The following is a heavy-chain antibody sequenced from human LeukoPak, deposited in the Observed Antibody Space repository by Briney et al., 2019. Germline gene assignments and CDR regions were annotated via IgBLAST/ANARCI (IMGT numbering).Heavy chain of an antibody. J-gene: IGHJ4*02. CDR3: ARDEYYYGSGTQAY. V-gene: IGHV1-2*02. D-gene: IGHD3-10*01. CDR2: INPNSGGT. Sequence: ASVKVSCKASGYTFTGSYMHWVRQAPGQGLEWMGWINPNSGGTNYAQKFQGRVTMTRDTSISTAYMELSRLRSDDTAVYYCARDEYYYGSGTQAYWGQGTLVTVSS. CDR1: GYTFTGSY.